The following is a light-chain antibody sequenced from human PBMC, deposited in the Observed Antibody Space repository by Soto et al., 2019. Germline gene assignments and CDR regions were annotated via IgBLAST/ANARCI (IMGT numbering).Light chain of an antibody. V-gene: IGKV3-20*01. CDR2: GAS. CDR1: QSVRSNS. CDR3: QQYGRSPPT. Sequence: EIVLTQSPGTLSLSPGERATLSCRASQSVRSNSLAWYQQKPGQAPRLLIYGASTRATGIPDRFSGSGSGTEFTLTITRLEPEDFAVFYCQQYGRSPPTFGGGTNMEIK. J-gene: IGKJ4*01.